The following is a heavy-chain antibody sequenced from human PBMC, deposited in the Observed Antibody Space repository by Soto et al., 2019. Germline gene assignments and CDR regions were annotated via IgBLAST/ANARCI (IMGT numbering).Heavy chain of an antibody. CDR3: ARGRPVGGFGY. Sequence: PSVTLALTYPFSGGSSSNVRYYWSWIRQHPGKGLEWIGYIYYSGSTYYNPSLKSRVTISVDTSKNQFSLKLSSVTAADTAVYYWARGRPVGGFGYGGQGTLV. V-gene: IGHV4-31*03. J-gene: IGHJ4*02. CDR1: GGSSSNVRYY. CDR2: IYYSGST. D-gene: IGHD1-1*01.